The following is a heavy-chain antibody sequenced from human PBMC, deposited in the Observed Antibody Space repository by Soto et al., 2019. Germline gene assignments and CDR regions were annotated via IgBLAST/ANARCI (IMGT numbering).Heavy chain of an antibody. V-gene: IGHV4-34*02. Sequence: QVQLQQWGAGLLKPSETLSLTCAVHGGSLSGYYWSWIRQTPGKGLEWIGEISHRGSTNYNPSLKSRVTVSLDTSKNQFSLKLASVTAADTAAYYCARGIRPDSWGDRTQVTVSS. CDR1: GGSLSGYY. D-gene: IGHD4-17*01. CDR3: ARGIRPDS. J-gene: IGHJ5*01. CDR2: ISHRGST.